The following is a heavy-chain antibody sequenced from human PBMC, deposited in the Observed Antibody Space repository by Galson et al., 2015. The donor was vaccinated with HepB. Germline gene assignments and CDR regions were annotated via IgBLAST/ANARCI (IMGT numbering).Heavy chain of an antibody. CDR3: ARGSDSDY. Sequence: SLRLSCAASGFTVSSNYMNWVRQAPGKGPEWVSVIYSGGSTYYADSVKGRFTISRDNSKNTLYLQMNSLRAEDTAVYYCARGSDSDYWGQGTRVTVSS. D-gene: IGHD2-15*01. J-gene: IGHJ4*02. CDR1: GFTVSSNY. V-gene: IGHV3-66*01. CDR2: IYSGGST.